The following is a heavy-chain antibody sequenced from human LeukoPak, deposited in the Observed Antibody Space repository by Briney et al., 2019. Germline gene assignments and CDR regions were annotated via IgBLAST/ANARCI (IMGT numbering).Heavy chain of an antibody. Sequence: SETLSLTCGVSGASVSSIGYSWSWIRQPPGRGLEWIGYIYQSGSTSYNPSLQSRVTISIDRSKNQFSLKLSSVTAADTAVYYCARVNYGDYDGDNWFDPWGQGTLVTVSS. CDR1: GASVSSIGYS. D-gene: IGHD4-17*01. V-gene: IGHV4-30-2*01. CDR3: ARVNYGDYDGDNWFDP. J-gene: IGHJ5*02. CDR2: IYQSGST.